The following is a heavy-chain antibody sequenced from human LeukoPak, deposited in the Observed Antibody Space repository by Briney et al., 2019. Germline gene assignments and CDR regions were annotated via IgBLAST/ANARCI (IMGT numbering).Heavy chain of an antibody. CDR3: ARVAAEVVGVPGAIGFGWLRRDYYYMDV. D-gene: IGHD2-2*02. V-gene: IGHV1-46*01. J-gene: IGHJ6*03. CDR2: INPSGGST. Sequence: GASVKVSCKASGYTFTSYYIHWVRQAPGEGLEWMVIINPSGGSTSYAQKFQGRVTMTRDMSTSTVYMELSSLRSEDTAVYYCARVAAEVVGVPGAIGFGWLRRDYYYMDVWGKGTTVTVSS. CDR1: GYTFTSYY.